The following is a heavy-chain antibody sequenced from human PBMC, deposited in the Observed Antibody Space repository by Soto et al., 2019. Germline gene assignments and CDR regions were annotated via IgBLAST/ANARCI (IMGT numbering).Heavy chain of an antibody. Sequence: QVQLQESGPGLVKPSETLSLTCAVLSDSISSSYWWSWVRQPPGKGLEWIGEIYRSGGTSYNPSLKSRVNMSVDKSKNQFSLKWPSVTAADTAVYFCARRLVGVTNWFDPWGQGTLVTVSS. CDR1: SDSISSSYW. CDR2: IYRSGGT. CDR3: ARRLVGVTNWFDP. D-gene: IGHD2-15*01. V-gene: IGHV4-4*02. J-gene: IGHJ5*02.